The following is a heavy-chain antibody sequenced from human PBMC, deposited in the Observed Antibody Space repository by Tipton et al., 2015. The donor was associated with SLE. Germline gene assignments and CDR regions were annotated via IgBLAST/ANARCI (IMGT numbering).Heavy chain of an antibody. J-gene: IGHJ5*02. V-gene: IGHV4-61*05. CDR2: MYYSGIT. D-gene: IGHD3-3*02. CDR3: ARGTPFMEFERNWFDP. CDR1: GGSISSSPYY. Sequence: TLSLTCTVSGGSISSSPYYWAWIRQTPGKGLEWIGYMYYSGITNYNPSLYSRVSISVDTSRNQFSLKMNSVTAADTAIYYCARGTPFMEFERNWFDPWGQGTLVTVSS.